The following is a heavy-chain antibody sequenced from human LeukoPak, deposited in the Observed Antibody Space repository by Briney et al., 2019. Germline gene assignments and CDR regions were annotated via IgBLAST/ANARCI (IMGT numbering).Heavy chain of an antibody. J-gene: IGHJ5*02. CDR2: INAGNGNT. V-gene: IGHV1-3*01. CDR3: ARPDDYGDYVWFDP. CDR1: GYTFTSYA. D-gene: IGHD4-17*01. Sequence: GASVKVSCKASGYTFTSYAMHWVRQAPAQRLEWMGWINAGNGNTKYSQKFQGRVTITRDTSASTAYMELSSLRSEDTAVYYCARPDDYGDYVWFDPWGQGTLVTVSS.